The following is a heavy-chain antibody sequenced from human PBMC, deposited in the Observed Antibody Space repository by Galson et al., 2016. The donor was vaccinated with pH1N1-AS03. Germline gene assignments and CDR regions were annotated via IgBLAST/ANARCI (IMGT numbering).Heavy chain of an antibody. CDR2: MYYSGRT. V-gene: IGHV4-59*11. J-gene: IGHJ5*01. D-gene: IGHD3-16*01. CDR3: ARDEGKLDYSWGHYRHNGWFDS. CDR1: NASIDRHY. Sequence: SETLSLTCTVSNASIDRHYWSWIRQSPGKGLEWIGQMYYSGRTSFNPSLKNRVSIFMDTSNNHLSLELTSVTAADTAVYYCARDEGKLDYSWGHYRHNGWFDSWSQGILVTVSS.